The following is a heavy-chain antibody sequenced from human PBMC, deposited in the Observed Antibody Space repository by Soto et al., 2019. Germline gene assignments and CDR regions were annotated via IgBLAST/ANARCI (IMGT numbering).Heavy chain of an antibody. CDR3: AGYDYDSSGYYSSSWYFDL. CDR2: IIPIFGTA. CDR1: GGTFSSYA. D-gene: IGHD3-22*01. Sequence: QVQLVQSGAEVKKPGSSVKVSCKASGGTFSSYAISWVRQAPGQGLEWMGGIIPIFGTANYAQKFQGRVTITADESTSTAYMELSSLRSEDTAVYYCAGYDYDSSGYYSSSWYFDLWGRGTLVTVSS. V-gene: IGHV1-69*01. J-gene: IGHJ2*01.